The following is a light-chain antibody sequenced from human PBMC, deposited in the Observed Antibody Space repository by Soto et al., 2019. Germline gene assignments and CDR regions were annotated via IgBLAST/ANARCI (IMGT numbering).Light chain of an antibody. CDR2: DVS. J-gene: IGLJ2*01. CDR1: SSDVGGYNY. CDR3: SSYTSSSTPG. V-gene: IGLV2-14*01. Sequence: QSALTQPASVSGAPGQSITISCTGTSSDVGGYNYVSWYQQHPGKAPKLMIYDVSNRPSGVSNRFSGSKSGNTASLAIAGLPAEDDADYYCSSYTSSSTPGFGGGTKLTVL.